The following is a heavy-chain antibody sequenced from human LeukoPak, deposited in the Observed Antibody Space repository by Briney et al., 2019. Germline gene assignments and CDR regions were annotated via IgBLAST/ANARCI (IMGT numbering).Heavy chain of an antibody. D-gene: IGHD3-22*01. V-gene: IGHV1-2*02. CDR1: GYTFPAYY. J-gene: IGHJ6*02. CDR3: VRVTMIVVADGMDV. Sequence: EASVKVSCKASGYTFPAYYLHWVRQAPGQGFEWMGWINPHSGDTNYAQKFRGRVTMTRDTSITTAYVELSRLRSDDTAVYYCVRVTMIVVADGMDVWGQGTTVTVSS. CDR2: INPHSGDT.